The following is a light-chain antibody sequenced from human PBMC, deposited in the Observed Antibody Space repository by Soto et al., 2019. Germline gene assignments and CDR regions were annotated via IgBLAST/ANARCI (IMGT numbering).Light chain of an antibody. J-gene: IGLJ1*01. CDR2: EVN. CDR3: SSYAGSSNV. CDR1: SSDVCGYNY. Sequence: QSALTPPPSASGSPGKSVAISCPGTSSDVCGYNYVPWYQKHPCKAPKLMIYEVNKRPSGVPDRLSGSKSGNTASLTVSGLQAEDEADYYCSSYAGSSNVFGTGTKVTVL. V-gene: IGLV2-8*01.